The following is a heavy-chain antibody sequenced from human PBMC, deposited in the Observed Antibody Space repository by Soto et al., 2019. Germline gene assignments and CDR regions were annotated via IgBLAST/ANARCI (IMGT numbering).Heavy chain of an antibody. J-gene: IGHJ4*02. CDR2: IYHSGST. CDR3: AGSRGSGSYYKTRRTIFDY. V-gene: IGHV4-4*02. Sequence: SETLSLTCAVSGGSISSSNWWSWVHQPPGKGLEWIGEIYHSGSTNYNPSLKSRVTISVDKSKNQFSLKLSSVTAADTAVYYCAGSRGSGSYYKTRRTIFDYWGQGTLVTVSS. D-gene: IGHD3-10*01. CDR1: GGSISSSNW.